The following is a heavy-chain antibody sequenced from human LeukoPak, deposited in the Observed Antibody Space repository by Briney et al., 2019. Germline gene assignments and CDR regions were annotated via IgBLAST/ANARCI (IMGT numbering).Heavy chain of an antibody. V-gene: IGHV4-59*01. CDR2: IYYSGST. D-gene: IGHD6-13*01. CDR1: GGSISSYY. CDR3: ARQHYSTCWYRGHDY. Sequence: SETLSLTCTVSGGSISSYYWSWIRQPPGKGLEWLGYIYYSGSTNYNPSLKSRVTISVDTSKNQFSLKLSSVTAADTAVYYCARQHYSTCWYRGHDYWGQGTLVTVSS. J-gene: IGHJ4*02.